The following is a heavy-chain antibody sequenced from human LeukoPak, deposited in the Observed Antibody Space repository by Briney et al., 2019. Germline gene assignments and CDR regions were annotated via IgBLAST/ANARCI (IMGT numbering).Heavy chain of an antibody. CDR2: IFPSGGEI. V-gene: IGHV3-23*01. CDR1: GFTFSISA. J-gene: IGHJ4*02. CDR3: ATYRQVLLPFES. D-gene: IGHD2-8*02. Sequence: GGSLRLSCAASGFTFSISAMSWVRQAPGKGLEWVSSIFPSGGEIHYADSVRGRFTISRDNSKSTLSLQMNSLRAEDTAIYYCATYRQVLLPFESWGQGTLVTVSS.